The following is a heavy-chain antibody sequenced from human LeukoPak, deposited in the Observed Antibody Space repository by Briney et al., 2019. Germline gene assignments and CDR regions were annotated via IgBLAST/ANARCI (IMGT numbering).Heavy chain of an antibody. J-gene: IGHJ4*02. CDR3: ARDYADYVGYFFFDY. CDR1: GFTFNNYV. V-gene: IGHV3-23*01. D-gene: IGHD4-17*01. Sequence: GGSLRLSCAASGFTFNNYVTNWGRQALGKGLEWGSSISGGGETTYYADSAKGRFTISRDNSQNTLYLQMNSLRAEDTAVYYCARDYADYVGYFFFDYWGQGTLVTVSS. CDR2: ISGGGETT.